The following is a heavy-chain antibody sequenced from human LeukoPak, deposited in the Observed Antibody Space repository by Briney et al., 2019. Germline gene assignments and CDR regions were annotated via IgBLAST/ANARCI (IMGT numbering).Heavy chain of an antibody. V-gene: IGHV3-23*01. Sequence: GGSLGLSCAASGFTFSSYTMSWVRQAPGKGLEWVSAISGSGGSTYYADSVKGRFTISRDNSKNTLYLQMNSLRAEDTAVYYCAKEVGSSRYYYYYMDVWGKGTTVTVSS. D-gene: IGHD6-6*01. CDR3: AKEVGSSRYYYYYMDV. CDR1: GFTFSSYT. CDR2: ISGSGGST. J-gene: IGHJ6*03.